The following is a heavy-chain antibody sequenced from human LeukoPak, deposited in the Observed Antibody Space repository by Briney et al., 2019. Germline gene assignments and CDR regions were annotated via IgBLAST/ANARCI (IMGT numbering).Heavy chain of an antibody. CDR3: AKDPCGGDCYPSDY. CDR1: GFIFSSYS. J-gene: IGHJ4*02. CDR2: ITGSGGNT. D-gene: IGHD2-21*02. V-gene: IGHV3-23*01. Sequence: GGSLRLSCAASGFIFSSYSMSWVRQAPGMGLEWVSVITGSGGNTYYADSVKGRFTISKDNSKNTVYLQMSSLRVDDTAVYYCAKDPCGGDCYPSDYWGQGTLVTVSS.